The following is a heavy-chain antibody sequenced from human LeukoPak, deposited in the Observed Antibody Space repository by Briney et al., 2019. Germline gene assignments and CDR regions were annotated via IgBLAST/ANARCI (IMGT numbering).Heavy chain of an antibody. CDR1: GFTFSSYS. V-gene: IGHV3-21*01. Sequence: PGGSLRLSCAASGFTFSSYSMNWVRQAPGKGLEWVSSISSSSSYIYYADSVKGRFTISRDNAKNSLYLQMNSLRAEDTAVYYCARVLMPRDSSGYSYPGGFDYWGQGTLVTVSS. CDR2: ISSSSSYI. J-gene: IGHJ4*02. CDR3: ARVLMPRDSSGYSYPGGFDY. D-gene: IGHD3-22*01.